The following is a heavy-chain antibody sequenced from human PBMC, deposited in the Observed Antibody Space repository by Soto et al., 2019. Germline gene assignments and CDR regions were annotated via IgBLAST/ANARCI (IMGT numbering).Heavy chain of an antibody. CDR3: ASSSGWSGFDY. J-gene: IGHJ4*02. V-gene: IGHV4-59*01. CDR2: IYYSGST. CDR1: GGSISSYY. D-gene: IGHD6-19*01. Sequence: SETLSLTCTVSGGSISSYYWSWIRQPLGKGLEWIGYIYYSGSTNYNPSLKSRVTISVDTSKNQFSLKLSSVTAADTAVYYCASSSGWSGFDYWGQGTLVTVSS.